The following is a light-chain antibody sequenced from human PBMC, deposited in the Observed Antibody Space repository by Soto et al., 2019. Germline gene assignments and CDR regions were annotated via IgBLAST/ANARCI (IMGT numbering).Light chain of an antibody. CDR3: AAWDGALNGVV. CDR2: TNN. CDR1: TSNIGSNT. Sequence: QSVLTQPPSASVTPGQTVTISCSGSTSNIGSNTVNWYHQVPGTAPKLLIYTNNLRPSGVPDRFSASVSGTSASLAISHLQSEDEGDFYCAAWDGALNGVVFGGGTKLTVL. V-gene: IGLV1-44*01. J-gene: IGLJ3*02.